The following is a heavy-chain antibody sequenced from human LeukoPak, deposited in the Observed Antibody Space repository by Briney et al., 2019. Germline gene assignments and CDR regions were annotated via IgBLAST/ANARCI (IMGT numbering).Heavy chain of an antibody. CDR3: ARDRGIVVVAHYYYYGMDV. D-gene: IGHD3-22*01. CDR2: INPNSGGT. CDR1: GYTFTGYY. J-gene: IGHJ6*02. V-gene: IGHV1-2*02. Sequence: ASVKVSCKASGYTFTGYYMHWLRQAPGQGLEWMGGINPNSGGTNYAQKFQGRVTMTRDTSISTAYMELSRLRSDDTAVYYCARDRGIVVVAHYYYYGMDVWGQGTTVTVSS.